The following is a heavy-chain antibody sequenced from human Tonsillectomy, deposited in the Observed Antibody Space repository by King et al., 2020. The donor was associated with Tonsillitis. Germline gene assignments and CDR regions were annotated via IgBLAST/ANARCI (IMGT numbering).Heavy chain of an antibody. V-gene: IGHV4-30-2*01. CDR2: IYHVGNP. Sequence: QLQESGSGLVKPSEALSLTCAVSGGSISTGGYSWSWIRQPPGKGLEWIAYIYHVGNPFYRSSLQSRFTISVDSSKNQFSLKLTSVTAADTAMYYCARGYFYDGGGSARTYYFDSWGQGTLVTVSS. CDR1: GGSISTGGYS. J-gene: IGHJ4*02. CDR3: ARGYFYDGGGSARTYYFDS. D-gene: IGHD3-22*01.